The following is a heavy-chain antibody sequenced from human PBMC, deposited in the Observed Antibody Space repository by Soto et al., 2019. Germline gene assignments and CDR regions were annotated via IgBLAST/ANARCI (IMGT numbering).Heavy chain of an antibody. J-gene: IGHJ4*02. CDR1: GFTFSSYG. CDR3: AIQKSTSGRGYLDY. CDR2: IWSDGSNQ. V-gene: IGHV3-33*01. Sequence: QVQLVESGGGVVQPGRSLRLSCAASGFTFSSYGMHWVRQAPGKGLEWVALIWSDGSNQYYGNSVKGRFTISRDNSKNTLYLQMSSLRAEDTAVYYCAIQKSTSGRGYLDYRGQGTLVTVSS. D-gene: IGHD3-10*01.